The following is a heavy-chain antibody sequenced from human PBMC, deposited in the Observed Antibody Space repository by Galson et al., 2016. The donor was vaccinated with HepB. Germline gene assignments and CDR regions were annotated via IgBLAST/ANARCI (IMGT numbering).Heavy chain of an antibody. J-gene: IGHJ4*02. CDR2: IYWDDDK. Sequence: PALVKPTQTLTLTCTFSGFSLTTSGVGVGWIRQPPGKALEWLALIYWDDDKLYSPSLKRRLTITKDTAKNQVVLTMTNMDPVDTATYYCAHKLDGFRLDYWGQGSLVTVSS. CDR3: AHKLDGFRLDY. V-gene: IGHV2-5*02. D-gene: IGHD6-6*01. CDR1: GFSLTTSGVG.